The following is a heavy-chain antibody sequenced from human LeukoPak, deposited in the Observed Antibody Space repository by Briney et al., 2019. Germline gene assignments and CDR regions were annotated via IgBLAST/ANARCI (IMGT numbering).Heavy chain of an antibody. Sequence: GESLKISCKASGYTFTSYAMNWVRQAPGQGLEWMGWINTNTGNPTYAQGFTGRFVFSLDTSVSTAYLQISSLKAEDTAVYYCARVVLRFLEWLLEPFDYWGQGTLVTVSS. V-gene: IGHV7-4-1*02. D-gene: IGHD3-3*01. CDR2: INTNTGNP. J-gene: IGHJ4*02. CDR3: ARVVLRFLEWLLEPFDY. CDR1: GYTFTSYA.